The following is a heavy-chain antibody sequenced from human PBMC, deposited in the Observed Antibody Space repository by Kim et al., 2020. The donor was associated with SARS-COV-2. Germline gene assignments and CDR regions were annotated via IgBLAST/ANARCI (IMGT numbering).Heavy chain of an antibody. Sequence: GGSLRLSCAASGFTFSSYGMHWVRQAPGKGLEWVAVISYDGSNKYYADSVKGRFTISRDNSKNTLYLQMNSLRAEDTAVYYCARQLRYFDWLSFGEVGSFDLWGRGTLVTVSS. D-gene: IGHD3-9*01. CDR1: GFTFSSYG. CDR2: ISYDGSNK. J-gene: IGHJ2*01. V-gene: IGHV3-33*05. CDR3: ARQLRYFDWLSFGEVGSFDL.